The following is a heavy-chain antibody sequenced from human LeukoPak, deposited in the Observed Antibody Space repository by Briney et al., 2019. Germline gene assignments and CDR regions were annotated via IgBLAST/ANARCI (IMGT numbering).Heavy chain of an antibody. CDR3: VRRYCSTSCPIDY. D-gene: IGHD2-2*01. Sequence: GGSLRLFCAASGFTFSHYGMHWVRQAPGKGLEWVAIIWYHGSEKYYADSVKGRFTISRDNSKNTLYLQMNSLRVEDTAVYYCVRRYCSTSCPIDYWGQGTLVTVSS. J-gene: IGHJ4*02. CDR1: GFTFSHYG. CDR2: IWYHGSEK. V-gene: IGHV3-33*01.